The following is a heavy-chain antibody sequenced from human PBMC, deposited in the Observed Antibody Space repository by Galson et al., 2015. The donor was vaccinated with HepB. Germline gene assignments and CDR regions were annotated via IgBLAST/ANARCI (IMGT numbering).Heavy chain of an antibody. J-gene: IGHJ6*02. Sequence: SVKVSCKASGYTFTSYGIRWVRQAPGQGLEWMGWISAYNGKTNYAQKLQGRVTMTTDTSTSTAYMELRGLRSDDTAVYSCASDCSSTSCYAGYYYYYGMDVWGQGTTVTVSS. CDR2: ISAYNGKT. D-gene: IGHD2-2*01. CDR3: ASDCSSTSCYAGYYYYYGMDV. V-gene: IGHV1-18*04. CDR1: GYTFTSYG.